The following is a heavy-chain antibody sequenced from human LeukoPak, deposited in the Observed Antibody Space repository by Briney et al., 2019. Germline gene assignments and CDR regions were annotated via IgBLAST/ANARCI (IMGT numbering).Heavy chain of an antibody. CDR1: GGSISSYY. D-gene: IGHD5-18*01. J-gene: IGHJ6*03. CDR2: IYYSGSI. CDR3: ARDVGYSYDFDYYYMDV. Sequence: SESLSLTCTVCGGSISSYYWSWIRQPPRKGLEWIGYIYYSGSINYNPSLKSRVTISVDTSKNQFSLKLSSVTAADTAVYYCARDVGYSYDFDYYYMDVWGKGTTVTVSS. V-gene: IGHV4-59*01.